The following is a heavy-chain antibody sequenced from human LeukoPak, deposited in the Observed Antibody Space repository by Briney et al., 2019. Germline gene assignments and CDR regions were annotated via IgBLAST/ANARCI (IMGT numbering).Heavy chain of an antibody. V-gene: IGHV4-34*01. CDR3: ARGLGGPVEFDY. Sequence: SETLSLTCAVYGGSFSGYYWSWIRQPPGKGLEWIGEINHSGSTNYNPSLKSRVTISVDTSKNQSSLKLSSVTAADTAVYYCARGLGGPVEFDYWGQGTLVTVSS. CDR2: INHSGST. D-gene: IGHD4-23*01. CDR1: GGSFSGYY. J-gene: IGHJ4*02.